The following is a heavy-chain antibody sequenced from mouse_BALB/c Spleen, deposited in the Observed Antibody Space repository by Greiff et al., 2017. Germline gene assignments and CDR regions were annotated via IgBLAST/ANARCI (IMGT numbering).Heavy chain of an antibody. CDR1: GYTFTSYT. V-gene: IGHV1-4*01. CDR2: INPSSGYT. Sequence: VQLQESGAELARPGASVKMSCKASGYTFTSYTMHWVKQRPGQGLEWIGYINPSSGYTNYNQKFKDKATLTADKSSSTAYMQLSSLTSEDSAVYYCASDYDVGYAMDYWGQGTSVTVSS. J-gene: IGHJ4*01. CDR3: ASDYDVGYAMDY. D-gene: IGHD2-4*01.